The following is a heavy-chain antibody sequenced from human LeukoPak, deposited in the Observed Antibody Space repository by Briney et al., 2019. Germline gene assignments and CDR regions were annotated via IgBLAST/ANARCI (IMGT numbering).Heavy chain of an antibody. V-gene: IGHV4-39*01. Sequence: PSETLSLTCTVSGGSISSSSYYWGWIRQPPGKGLEWIGSIYYSGSTYYNPSLKSRVTISVDTSKNQFSLKLSSVTAADTAVYYCARLDYDCVWGSYRGRAFDIWGQGTMVTVSS. CDR2: IYYSGST. J-gene: IGHJ3*02. CDR1: GGSISSSSYY. D-gene: IGHD3-16*02. CDR3: ARLDYDCVWGSYRGRAFDI.